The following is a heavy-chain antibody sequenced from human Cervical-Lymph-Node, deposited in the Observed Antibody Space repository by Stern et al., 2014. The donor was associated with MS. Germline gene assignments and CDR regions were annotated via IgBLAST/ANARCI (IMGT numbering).Heavy chain of an antibody. J-gene: IGHJ6*02. Sequence: EVQLLESGGGLVQPGGSLRLSCAASGFNFSSHDMHWVRHVSAQGLEWVSTIGTAVDTYYPGSVKGRFAISREDAENSLYLQMNSLRAGDTAVYYCARARFYDSSTYSRIYYYFGIDVWGQGTTVTVSS. CDR3: ARARFYDSSTYSRIYYYFGIDV. CDR1: GFNFSSHD. D-gene: IGHD3-22*01. V-gene: IGHV3-13*01. CDR2: IGTAVDT.